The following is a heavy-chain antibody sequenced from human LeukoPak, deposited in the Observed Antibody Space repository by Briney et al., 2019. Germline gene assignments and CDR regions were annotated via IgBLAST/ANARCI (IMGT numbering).Heavy chain of an antibody. CDR1: GFTLSTYW. D-gene: IGHD6-19*01. CDR2: INVDGSGA. Sequence: PGGSLRLSCAASGFTLSTYWMHWVRQAPGKGLVWVSDINVDGSGATYADSVKGRFTISRDNAKNTLYLHMNSLRAEDTAVYYCARATRIYSSGWYYSFDYWGQGTLVTVSS. CDR3: ARATRIYSSGWYYSFDY. V-gene: IGHV3-74*01. J-gene: IGHJ4*02.